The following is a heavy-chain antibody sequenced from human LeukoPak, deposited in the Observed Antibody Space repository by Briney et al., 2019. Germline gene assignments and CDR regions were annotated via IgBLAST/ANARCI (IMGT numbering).Heavy chain of an antibody. CDR3: ARDGPRLSMITFGGVIVNWFDP. Sequence: PSETLSLTCTVSGGSISSYYWGWIRQPPGKGLEWIGSIYYSGSTYYNPSLKSRVTISVDTSKNQFSLKLSSVTAADAAVYYCARDGPRLSMITFGGVIVNWFDPWGQGTLVTVSS. CDR2: IYYSGST. D-gene: IGHD3-16*02. J-gene: IGHJ5*02. CDR1: GGSISSYY. V-gene: IGHV4-39*07.